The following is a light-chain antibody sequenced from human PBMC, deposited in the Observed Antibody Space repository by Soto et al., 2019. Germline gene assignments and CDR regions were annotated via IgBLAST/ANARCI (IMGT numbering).Light chain of an antibody. Sequence: QSVLTQPPSASGTPGQRVTIACSGSSSNIGSTTVKWYQQLPGTAPKLLIYNNNQRPSGVPDRFSGSKSGTSASLAISGLQSEDEAEYYCAAWDDSLNGVVFGGGTQLTAL. J-gene: IGLJ3*02. CDR1: SSNIGSTT. CDR2: NNN. CDR3: AAWDDSLNGVV. V-gene: IGLV1-44*01.